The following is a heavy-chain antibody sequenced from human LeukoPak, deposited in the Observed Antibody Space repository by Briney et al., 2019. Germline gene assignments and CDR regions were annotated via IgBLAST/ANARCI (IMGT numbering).Heavy chain of an antibody. J-gene: IGHJ4*02. D-gene: IGHD3-16*02. CDR2: ISAYNGNT. V-gene: IGHV1-18*01. CDR3: ARYYRLRGYPAFGY. CDR1: GYTFTSYG. Sequence: ALVKVSCKASGYTFTSYGISWVRQAPGQGLEWMGWISAYNGNTNYAQKLQGRVTMTTDTSTSTAYMELRSLRSDDTAVYYCARYYRLRGYPAFGYWGQGTLVTVSS.